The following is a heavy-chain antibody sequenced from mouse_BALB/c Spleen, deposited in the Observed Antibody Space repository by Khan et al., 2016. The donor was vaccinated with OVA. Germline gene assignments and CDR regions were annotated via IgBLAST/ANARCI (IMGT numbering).Heavy chain of an antibody. J-gene: IGHJ2*01. D-gene: IGHD1-1*01. Sequence: VQLVETGGGLVRPGNSLKLSCVTSGFTFSYYRMHWLRQFPGKRLEWIAVITVKSDNSGANYAESVKGRFTIYRDDSKSSVYLQMNRLREEDTATYYCSRGGYYYGTPFDYWGQGTTLTVSS. CDR3: SRGGYYYGTPFDY. V-gene: IGHV13-2*02. CDR1: GFTFSYYR. CDR2: ITVKSDNSGA.